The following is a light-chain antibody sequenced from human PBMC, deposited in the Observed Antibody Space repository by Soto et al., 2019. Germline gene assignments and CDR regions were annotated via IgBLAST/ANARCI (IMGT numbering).Light chain of an antibody. Sequence: EVVMTQSPDTLSLSPGERAPLSCRASQGVSSSLAWYQQKPGQAPRLLIYGASPRATGVPARFSGSGSGTEFTLTISSLQSEDVAVYYCQHFHNWPPWTFGQGTRVEIK. V-gene: IGKV3-15*01. CDR3: QHFHNWPPWT. J-gene: IGKJ1*01. CDR2: GAS. CDR1: QGVSSS.